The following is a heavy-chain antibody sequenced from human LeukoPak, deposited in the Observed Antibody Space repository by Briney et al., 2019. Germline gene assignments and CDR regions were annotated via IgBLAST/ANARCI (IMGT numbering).Heavy chain of an antibody. CDR1: GGSISSYY. CDR2: IYYSGST. J-gene: IGHJ4*02. CDR3: ARHIAAAYPDY. D-gene: IGHD6-13*01. Sequence: SETLSLTCTVSGGSISSYYWSWIRQPPGKGLEWIGYIYYSGSTNYNPSLNSRVTISVDTSKNQFSLKLSSVTAADTAVYYCARHIAAAYPDYWGQGTLVTVSS. V-gene: IGHV4-59*08.